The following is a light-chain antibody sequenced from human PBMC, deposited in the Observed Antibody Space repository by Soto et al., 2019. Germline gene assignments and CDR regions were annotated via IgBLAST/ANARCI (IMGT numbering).Light chain of an antibody. CDR1: SSNIGTNA. J-gene: IGLJ1*01. CDR2: NNN. V-gene: IGLV1-44*01. CDR3: AAWDDSLNGYV. Sequence: QSVLTQPPSASGTPGQRVTISCSGGSSNIGTNAVNWYQQRPGTAPKLLIYNNNQRPSGVPDRFSGSKSGTSASLAISGLQAEDEDDYYCAAWDDSLNGYVFGTGTKVTVL.